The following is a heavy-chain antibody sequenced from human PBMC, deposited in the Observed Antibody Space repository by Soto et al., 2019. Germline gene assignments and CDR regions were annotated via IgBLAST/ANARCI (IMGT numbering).Heavy chain of an antibody. J-gene: IGHJ3*02. CDR1: GFTFSSYS. CDR3: ARDGTYYYDSSGYSYAFDI. D-gene: IGHD3-22*01. CDR2: ISSSSSYI. V-gene: IGHV3-21*01. Sequence: GGSLRLSCAASGFTFSSYSMNWVRQALGKGLEWVSSISSSSSYIYYADSVKGRFTISRDNAKNSLYLQMNSLRAEDTAVYYCARDGTYYYDSSGYSYAFDIWGQGTMVTVSS.